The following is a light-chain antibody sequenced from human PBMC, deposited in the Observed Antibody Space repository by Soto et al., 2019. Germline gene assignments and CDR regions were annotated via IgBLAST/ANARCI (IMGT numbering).Light chain of an antibody. CDR3: QQTFSTPPEFT. V-gene: IGKV1-39*01. J-gene: IGKJ3*01. Sequence: DIPMTQSPASLSASVGDRVIITCRASQSINNYLSWFQQKPGTAPKLLIYAASSLQSGVPSRFSGSGSGTDFTLTISSLQPEDFATYYCQQTFSTPPEFTFGPGTEVDI. CDR1: QSINNY. CDR2: AAS.